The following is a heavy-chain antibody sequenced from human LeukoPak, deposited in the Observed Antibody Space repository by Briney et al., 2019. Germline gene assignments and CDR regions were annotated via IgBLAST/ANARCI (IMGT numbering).Heavy chain of an antibody. CDR2: ISYDGSNK. D-gene: IGHD6-19*01. V-gene: IGHV3-30-3*01. CDR3: AKDYSSGWYPPHYFDY. J-gene: IGHJ4*02. Sequence: GRSLRLSCAASGFTFSSYAMHWVRQAPGKGLEWVAVISYDGSNKYYADSVKGRFTISRDNSKNTLYLQMNSLRAEDTAVYYCAKDYSSGWYPPHYFDYWGQGTLVTVSS. CDR1: GFTFSSYA.